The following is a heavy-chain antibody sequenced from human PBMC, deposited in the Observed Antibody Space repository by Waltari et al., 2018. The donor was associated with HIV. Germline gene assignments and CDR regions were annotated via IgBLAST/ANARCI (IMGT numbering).Heavy chain of an antibody. Sequence: VQLMESGGGLVQSGGSLRRCCGASGFIFTNYWMSWVRQTPGKGLEWVAYIKDDGSEKYYMGSVKGRFTISRDNAKNSMFLQMNSLRAEDTAVYYCARIGTFPHNYAIDFWGQGTTVTVSS. J-gene: IGHJ6*02. D-gene: IGHD1-26*01. CDR3: ARIGTFPHNYAIDF. CDR1: GFIFTNYW. V-gene: IGHV3-7*01. CDR2: IKDDGSEK.